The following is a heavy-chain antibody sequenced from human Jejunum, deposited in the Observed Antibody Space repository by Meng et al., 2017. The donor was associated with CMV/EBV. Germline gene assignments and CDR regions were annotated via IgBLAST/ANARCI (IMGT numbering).Heavy chain of an antibody. CDR1: GVTFSSYW. CDR2: IKQDGSEK. J-gene: IGHJ4*02. CDR3: ARDHRGRPHDY. D-gene: IGHD1-14*01. V-gene: IGHV3-7*01. Sequence: AAPGVTFSSYWRSWVRQAPGKGLEWVANIKQDGSEKYYVDSVKGRFTISRDNAKNSLYLQMNSLRAEDTAVYYCARDHRGRPHDYWGQGTLVTVSS.